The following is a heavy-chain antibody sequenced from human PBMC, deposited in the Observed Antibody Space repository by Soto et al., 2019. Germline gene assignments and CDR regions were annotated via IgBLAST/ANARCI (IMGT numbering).Heavy chain of an antibody. CDR3: ERVSAFWSGYLGMDV. V-gene: IGHV1-18*01. CDR1: GYTFTSYG. Sequence: ASVNVSCKASGYTFTSYGISWVRQAPGQGLEWMGWISAYHGNTNYAQKLQGRVTRTTDTSTSTAYMELRSLRSDDTAVYYCERVSAFWSGYLGMDVWGQRTTDTVSS. J-gene: IGHJ6*02. CDR2: ISAYHGNT. D-gene: IGHD3-3*01.